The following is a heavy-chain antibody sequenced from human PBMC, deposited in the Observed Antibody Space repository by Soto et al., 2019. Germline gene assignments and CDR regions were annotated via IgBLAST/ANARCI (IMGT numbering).Heavy chain of an antibody. D-gene: IGHD2-15*01. Sequence: EVQLVESGGGLVPPGGSLRLSCTDSEFTFSVYWMHWVRQAPGKGLEWVSRIDRYGTGITYADSVKGRFTISRDNAKNTLYLQMNSLRGEDTAMYYCTKDTFRERDSWGQGTLVTVSS. J-gene: IGHJ4*02. CDR1: EFTFSVYW. CDR2: IDRYGTGI. V-gene: IGHV3-74*01. CDR3: TKDTFRERDS.